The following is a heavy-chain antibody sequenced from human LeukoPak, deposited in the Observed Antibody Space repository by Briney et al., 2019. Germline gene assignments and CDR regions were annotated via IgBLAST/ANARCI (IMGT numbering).Heavy chain of an antibody. J-gene: IGHJ4*02. V-gene: IGHV4-59*03. CDR1: GGSISSSY. Sequence: SETLSLTCTVSGGSISSSYWSWIRQPPGKGLEWIGYIYYSGNTNYNPSLKGRVTISVDTSKNQFSLRLSSVTAADTAVYYCAKCTETTRLGGDYWGQGTLVTVSS. CDR2: IYYSGNT. CDR3: AKCTETTRLGGDY. D-gene: IGHD4-17*01.